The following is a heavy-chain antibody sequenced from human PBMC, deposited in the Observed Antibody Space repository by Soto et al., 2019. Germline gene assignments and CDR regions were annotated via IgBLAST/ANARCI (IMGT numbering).Heavy chain of an antibody. CDR1: GFSFNNHA. CDR3: AEDRLMITMVFVGAFDF. J-gene: IGHJ3*01. V-gene: IGHV3-23*01. Sequence: VQLLESGGGLVQPGGSLRLSCAASGFSFNNHAMTWVRQAPGKGLEWVSGISGSGSTTHYADSVKGRFTISRDNSKDTLYLQMKSLRPEDAAVWYCAEDRLMITMVFVGAFDFWGLGTMVTVSS. D-gene: IGHD3-10*01. CDR2: ISGSGSTT.